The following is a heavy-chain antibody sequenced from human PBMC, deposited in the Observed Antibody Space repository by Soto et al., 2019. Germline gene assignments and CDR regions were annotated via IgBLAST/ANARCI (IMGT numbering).Heavy chain of an antibody. J-gene: IGHJ2*01. CDR2: ISGSGGST. D-gene: IGHD5-18*01. CDR1: GFTFSSYA. CDR3: AKEGPGYSYGSPVSWYFDL. Sequence: EVQLLESGGGFVQPGGSLRLSCAASGFTFSSYAMSWVRQAPGKGLEWVSAISGSGGSTYYADSVKGRFTISRDNSKNTLYLQMNSLRAEDTAVYYCAKEGPGYSYGSPVSWYFDLWGRGTLVTVSA. V-gene: IGHV3-23*01.